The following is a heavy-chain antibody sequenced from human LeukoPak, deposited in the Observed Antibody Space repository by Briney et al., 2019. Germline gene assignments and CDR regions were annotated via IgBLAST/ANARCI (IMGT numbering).Heavy chain of an antibody. CDR3: ARGKDSSSPRNHDAFDI. D-gene: IGHD6-13*01. CDR2: INPSGGST. J-gene: IGHJ3*02. V-gene: IGHV1-46*01. Sequence: ASVKVSCKASGYTFTSYYMHWVRQAPGQGLECMGLINPSGGSTSYAQKFQGRVTMTRDTSTSTVYMELSSLRSEDTAVYYCARGKDSSSPRNHDAFDIWGQGTMVTVSS. CDR1: GYTFTSYY.